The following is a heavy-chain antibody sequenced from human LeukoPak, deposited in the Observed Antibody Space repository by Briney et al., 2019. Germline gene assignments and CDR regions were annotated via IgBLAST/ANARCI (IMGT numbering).Heavy chain of an antibody. CDR1: GFTFTTYS. J-gene: IGHJ6*02. CDR3: ARDTNYDILTYYYYYYYGMDV. CDR2: ISTTGDFI. D-gene: IGHD3-9*01. V-gene: IGHV3-21*01. Sequence: GGSLRLSCVASGFTFTTYSMNWVRLAPGKGLEWVSSISTTGDFIHYADSVKGRFTISRDNAKNSLYLQMNSLRAEDTAVYYCARDTNYDILTYYYYYYYGMDVWGQGTTVTVS.